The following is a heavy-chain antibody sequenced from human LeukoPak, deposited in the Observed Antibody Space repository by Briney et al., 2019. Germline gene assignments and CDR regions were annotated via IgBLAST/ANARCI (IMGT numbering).Heavy chain of an antibody. Sequence: GGSLRLSCAASGFTFSSIAMSWVRQAPDKGLEWVSTISGSGGGTYYADSVKGRFTISRDDPKNTPYLQMNSLRADDTAVYYCAKDLGRYRNNFFDYWGQGNLVTVSS. D-gene: IGHD1-26*01. J-gene: IGHJ4*02. CDR1: GFTFSSIA. CDR3: AKDLGRYRNNFFDY. CDR2: ISGSGGGT. V-gene: IGHV3-23*01.